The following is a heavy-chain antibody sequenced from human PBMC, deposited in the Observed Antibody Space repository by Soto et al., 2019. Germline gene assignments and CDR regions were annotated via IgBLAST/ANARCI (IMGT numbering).Heavy chain of an antibody. CDR1: GYTFTSYY. CDR2: INPSGGST. CDR3: ARTRGDYGLSPNWFDP. D-gene: IGHD4-17*01. J-gene: IGHJ5*02. V-gene: IGHV1-46*01. Sequence: QVQLVQSGAEVKKPGASVKVSYKASGYTFTSYYMHWVRQAPGQGLEWMGIINPSGGSTSYAQKFQGRVTMTRDTSTSTVYMELSSLRSEDTAVYYCARTRGDYGLSPNWFDPWGQGTLVTVSS.